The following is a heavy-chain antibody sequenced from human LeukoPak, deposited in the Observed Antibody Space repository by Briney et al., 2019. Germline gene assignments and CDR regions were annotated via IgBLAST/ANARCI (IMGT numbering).Heavy chain of an antibody. CDR1: GGTFSSYA. CDR3: ARDVGAPGLGPDDY. J-gene: IGHJ4*02. D-gene: IGHD1-26*01. Sequence: SVKVSCKASGGTFSSYAISWVRQAPGQGLEWMGGIIPIFGTANYAQKFQGRVTMTRDTSTSTVYMELSSLRSEDTAVYYCARDVGAPGLGPDDYWGQGTLVTVSS. CDR2: IIPIFGTA. V-gene: IGHV1-69*05.